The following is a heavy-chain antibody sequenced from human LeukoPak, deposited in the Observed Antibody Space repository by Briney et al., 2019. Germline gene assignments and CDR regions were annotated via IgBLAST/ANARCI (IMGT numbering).Heavy chain of an antibody. Sequence: ASVKVSCKVSGYTLTELSMHWVRQAPGKGLEWMGGFDPEDGETIYAQKFQGRVTMTEDTSTDTAYMELSSLRSEDTAVYYCARDRDKWSSSWLSWFDPWGQGTLVTVSS. CDR2: FDPEDGET. CDR1: GYTLTELS. D-gene: IGHD6-13*01. V-gene: IGHV1-24*01. J-gene: IGHJ5*02. CDR3: ARDRDKWSSSWLSWFDP.